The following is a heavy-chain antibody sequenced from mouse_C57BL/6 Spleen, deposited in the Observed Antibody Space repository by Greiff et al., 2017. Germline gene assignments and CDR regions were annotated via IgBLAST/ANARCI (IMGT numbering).Heavy chain of an antibody. D-gene: IGHD1-1*01. CDR3: ARSSTVVADY. J-gene: IGHJ2*01. V-gene: IGHV1-80*01. CDR2: IYPGDGDT. CDR1: GYAFSSYW. Sequence: QVQLQQSGAELVKPGASVKISCKASGYAFSSYWLNWVKQRTGKGLEWIGQIYPGDGDTNYNGKFKGKATLTADKSSSTAYMQLSSLTSEDSAVYFCARSSTVVADYWGQGTTLTVSS.